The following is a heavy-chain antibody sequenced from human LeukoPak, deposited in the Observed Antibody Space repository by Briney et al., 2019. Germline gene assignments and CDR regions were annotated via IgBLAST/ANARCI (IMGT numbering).Heavy chain of an antibody. Sequence: PSETLSLTCSVSGGSIRSGDHHWAWVRQPPGKELEFIGSLDESGRPYYNRPLKSRVSISGDTSGKQFSLNLTSVTAADTAVYFCARDLGGYPFFMDVWGRGTTVIVSS. J-gene: IGHJ6*03. CDR2: LDESGRP. CDR1: GGSIRSGDHH. V-gene: IGHV4-39*07. D-gene: IGHD2-15*01. CDR3: ARDLGGYPFFMDV.